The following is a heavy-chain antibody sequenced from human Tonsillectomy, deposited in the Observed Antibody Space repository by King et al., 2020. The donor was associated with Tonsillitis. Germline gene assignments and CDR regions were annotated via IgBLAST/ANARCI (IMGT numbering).Heavy chain of an antibody. V-gene: IGHV3-21*01. D-gene: IGHD4/OR15-4a*01. CDR1: GFTFSSYS. J-gene: IGHJ6*02. Sequence: VQLVESGGGLVKPGGSLRLSCAASGFTFSSYSMNWVRQAPGKGLEWVSSVSSTSSYIYYADSVKGRFTISRDDAKNSLYLQMNSLRAEDTAVYYCARDLPRFSRVPYYYSGMDVWGQGTTVTVSS. CDR2: VSSTSSYI. CDR3: ARDLPRFSRVPYYYSGMDV.